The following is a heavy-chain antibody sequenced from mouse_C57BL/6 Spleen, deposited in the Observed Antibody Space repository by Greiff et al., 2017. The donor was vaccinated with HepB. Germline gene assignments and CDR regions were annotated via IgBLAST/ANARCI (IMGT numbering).Heavy chain of an antibody. Sequence: QVQLKQSGPELVKPGASVKISCKASGYAFSSSWMNWVKQRPGKGLEWIGRIYPGDGDTNYNGKFKGKATLTADKSSSTAYMQLSSLTSEDSAVYYCARSHDGYYVWFAYWGQGTLVTVSA. CDR1: GYAFSSSW. V-gene: IGHV1-82*01. D-gene: IGHD2-3*01. CDR2: IYPGDGDT. J-gene: IGHJ3*01. CDR3: ARSHDGYYVWFAY.